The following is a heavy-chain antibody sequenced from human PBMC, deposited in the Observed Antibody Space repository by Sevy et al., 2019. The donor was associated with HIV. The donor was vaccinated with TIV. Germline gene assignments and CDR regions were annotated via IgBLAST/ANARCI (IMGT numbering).Heavy chain of an antibody. D-gene: IGHD6-19*01. CDR3: ARAWGQWLVAEYFQH. Sequence: ASVKVSCKASGYTFTGYYMRWVRQAPGQGLEWMGWINPNSGGTNYAQKFQGRVTMTRDTSISTAYMELSRLRSDDTAVYYCARAWGQWLVAEYFQHWGQGTLVTVSS. V-gene: IGHV1-2*02. CDR2: INPNSGGT. CDR1: GYTFTGYY. J-gene: IGHJ1*01.